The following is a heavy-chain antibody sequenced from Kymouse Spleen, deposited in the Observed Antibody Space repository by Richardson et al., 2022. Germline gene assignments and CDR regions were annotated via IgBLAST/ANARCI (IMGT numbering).Heavy chain of an antibody. CDR3: ARITQMEYYYGMDV. V-gene: IGHV3-33*01. CDR1: GFTFSSYG. J-gene: IGHJ6*02. CDR2: IWYDGSNK. Sequence: QVQLVESGGGVVQPGRSLRLSCAASGFTFSSYGMHWVRQAPGKGLEWVAVIWYDGSNKYYADSVKGRFTISRDNSKNTLYLQMNSLRAEDTAVYYCARITQMEYYYGMDVWGQGTTVTVSS. D-gene: IGHD3-16*02,IGHD3-3*01,IGHD3-9*01.